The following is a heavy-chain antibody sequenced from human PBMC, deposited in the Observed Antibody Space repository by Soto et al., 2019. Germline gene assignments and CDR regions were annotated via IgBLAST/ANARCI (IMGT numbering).Heavy chain of an antibody. V-gene: IGHV3-11*06. D-gene: IGHD2-2*01. CDR1: GFTFSDYY. CDR2: ISSSSIYT. J-gene: IGHJ6*02. CDR3: ARRLVVPAAIVGYYGMDV. Sequence: PGGSLRLSCAASGFTFSDYYMSWIRQAPGKGLEWVSYISSSSIYTNYADSVKGRFTISRDNAKNSLYLQMNSLRAEDTAVYYCARRLVVPAAIVGYYGMDVWGQGTTVTVSS.